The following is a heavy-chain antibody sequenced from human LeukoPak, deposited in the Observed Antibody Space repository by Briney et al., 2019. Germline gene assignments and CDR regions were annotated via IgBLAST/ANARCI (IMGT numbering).Heavy chain of an antibody. V-gene: IGHV3-21*01. J-gene: IGHJ4*02. CDR3: ARDFGIAVAGTHLDY. CDR2: IRSSSSYI. Sequence: GGSLRLSCAASGFTFSSYSMNWVRQAPGMGLAWVSSIRSSSSYIYYADSVKGRFTIPRDNAKNSLYLQMNSLRAEDTAVYYCARDFGIAVAGTHLDYWGQGTLVTASS. CDR1: GFTFSSYS. D-gene: IGHD6-19*01.